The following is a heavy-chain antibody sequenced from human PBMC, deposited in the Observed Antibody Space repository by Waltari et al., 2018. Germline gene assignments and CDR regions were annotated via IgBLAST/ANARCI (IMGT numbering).Heavy chain of an antibody. V-gene: IGHV3-7*01. CDR2: IKQDGSGK. D-gene: IGHD6-19*01. CDR1: GFTLSSFW. Sequence: EVQLVESGGGLVQPGGSLRLSCAASGFTLSSFWMNWVRQTPGKGMEWVAGIKQDGSGKYYADSVKGRFTIYRDNAKNSLYLQMNSLRAEDTAVYYCATSGWYCFDYWGQGTLVTVSS. CDR3: ATSGWYCFDY. J-gene: IGHJ4*02.